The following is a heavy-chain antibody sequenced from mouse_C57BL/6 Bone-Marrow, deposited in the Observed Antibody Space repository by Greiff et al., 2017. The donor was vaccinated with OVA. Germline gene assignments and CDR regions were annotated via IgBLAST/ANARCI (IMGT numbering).Heavy chain of an antibody. CDR2: IDPNSGGT. J-gene: IGHJ1*03. D-gene: IGHD3-3*01. CDR1: GYTFTSYW. CDR3: ARWGDAYFDV. Sequence: QVQLQQPGAELVKPGASVKLSCKASGYTFTSYWMHWVKQRPGRGLEWIGRIDPNSGGTKYNEKFKSKATLTVDKPTSTAYMQLSSLTSEDSAVYYCARWGDAYFDVWGTGTTVTVSS. V-gene: IGHV1-72*01.